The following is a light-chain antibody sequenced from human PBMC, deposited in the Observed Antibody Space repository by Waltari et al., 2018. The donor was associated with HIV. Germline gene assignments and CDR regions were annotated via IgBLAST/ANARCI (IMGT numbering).Light chain of an antibody. CDR2: DVS. Sequence: QSALTQPRSVSGSPGQSVTISCTGTSSDVGGYNYVSWYQQHPGKSPKLMIYDVSKRPSGVPDRFSGSKSGNTASLTISGLQAEDEADYYCRSYAGSYTPYVFGTGTKVTVL. V-gene: IGLV2-11*01. CDR3: RSYAGSYTPYV. J-gene: IGLJ1*01. CDR1: SSDVGGYNY.